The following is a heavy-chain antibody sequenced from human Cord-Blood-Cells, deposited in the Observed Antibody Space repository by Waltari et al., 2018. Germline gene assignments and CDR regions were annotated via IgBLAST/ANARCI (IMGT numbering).Heavy chain of an antibody. CDR2: IYSGGST. CDR1: GFTVSSNY. J-gene: IGHJ6*02. Sequence: EVQLVESGGGLIQPGGSLRLSCAASGFTVSSNYMSWVRQAPGKGPEWVSVIYSGGSTYDADSVKGRFTISRDNSKNTLYLQMNSLRAEDTAVYYCAGGYDYYYYGMDVWGQGTTVTVSS. D-gene: IGHD5-12*01. CDR3: AGGYDYYYYGMDV. V-gene: IGHV3-53*01.